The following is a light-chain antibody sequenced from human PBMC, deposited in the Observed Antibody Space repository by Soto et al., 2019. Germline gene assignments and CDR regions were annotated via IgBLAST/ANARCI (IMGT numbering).Light chain of an antibody. CDR1: QSVSSSY. V-gene: IGKV3-20*01. CDR3: QQYGSA. CDR2: GAS. J-gene: IGKJ1*01. Sequence: EIVLTQSPGTLSLSPGERATLSCRASQSVSSSYLAWYQQKPGQAPRLLIYGASSRATGIPDGFSGSGSGTDFTLTISRLEPEDFAVYYCQQYGSAFGQGTKVDIK.